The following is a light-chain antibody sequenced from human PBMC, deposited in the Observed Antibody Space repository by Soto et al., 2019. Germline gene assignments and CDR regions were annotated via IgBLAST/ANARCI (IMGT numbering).Light chain of an antibody. Sequence: EVVLTQSPGTLSLSRGERATLSCRASERIYSAYLGWYQQKPGQAPRLLIYGTSSRATGIPDRFSGSGSGTDFTLTISRLEPEDFAVYYCQQYGSSPGTFGQGTKVEIK. CDR1: ERIYSAY. CDR3: QQYGSSPGT. CDR2: GTS. V-gene: IGKV3-20*01. J-gene: IGKJ1*01.